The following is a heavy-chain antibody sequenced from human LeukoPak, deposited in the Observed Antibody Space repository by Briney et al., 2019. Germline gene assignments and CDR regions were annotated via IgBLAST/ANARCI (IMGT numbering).Heavy chain of an antibody. J-gene: IGHJ4*02. CDR3: AGHLIQYSGSYWDY. Sequence: SETLSLTCTVSDGSISSYYWSWIRQPPGKGLEWIGYICYSGSTNYNPSLKSRVTISVDTSKNQFSLKLSSVTAADTAVYYSAGHLIQYSGSYWDYWRQGTLVTVSS. V-gene: IGHV4-59*08. D-gene: IGHD1-26*01. CDR2: ICYSGST. CDR1: DGSISSYY.